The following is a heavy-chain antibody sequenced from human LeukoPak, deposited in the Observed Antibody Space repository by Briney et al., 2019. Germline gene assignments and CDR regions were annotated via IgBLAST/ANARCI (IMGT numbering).Heavy chain of an antibody. J-gene: IGHJ5*02. D-gene: IGHD3-10*01. CDR1: GGSISSYY. CDR2: IYYSGTT. V-gene: IGHV4-59*01. CDR3: ARGYYYGSGSYHWFDP. Sequence: LETLSLTCTVSGGSISSYYWSWIRQPPGKGLEWIGYIYYSGTTNYNPSLKSRVTISVDTSKNQFSLKLSSVTAADTAVYYCARGYYYGSGSYHWFDPWGQGTLVTVSS.